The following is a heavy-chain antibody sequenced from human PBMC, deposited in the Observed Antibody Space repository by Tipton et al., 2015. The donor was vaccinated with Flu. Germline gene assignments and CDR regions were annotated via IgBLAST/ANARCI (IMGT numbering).Heavy chain of an antibody. D-gene: IGHD5-24*01. Sequence: GSLRLSCAASGFAFSIDWMSWVRQAPGKGLEWVANIKEDGSQKYYVDSVRGRFTISRDNGKSLVYLQMDSLRVEDTATYYCARAGWGGYNSRASWGQGTQVIDSS. CDR2: IKEDGSQK. J-gene: IGHJ4*02. CDR1: GFAFSIDW. V-gene: IGHV3-7*01. CDR3: ARAGWGGYNSRAS.